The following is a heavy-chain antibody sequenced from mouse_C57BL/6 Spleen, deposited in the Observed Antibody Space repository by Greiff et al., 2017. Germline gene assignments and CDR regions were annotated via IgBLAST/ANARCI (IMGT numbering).Heavy chain of an antibody. CDR1: GYTFTDYY. D-gene: IGHD2-1*01. V-gene: IGHV1-26*01. CDR3: ARSALYYGTPYWYFDV. CDR2: INPNNGGT. Sequence: VQLQQSGPELVKPGASVKISCKASGYTFTDYYMNWVKQSHGKSLEWIGDINPNNGGTSYNQKFKGKATLTVDKSSSTAYMELRSLTSEDSAVYYCARSALYYGTPYWYFDVWGTGTTVTVSS. J-gene: IGHJ1*03.